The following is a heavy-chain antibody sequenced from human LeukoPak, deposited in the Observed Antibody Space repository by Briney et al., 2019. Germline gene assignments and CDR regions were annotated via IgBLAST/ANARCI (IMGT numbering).Heavy chain of an antibody. D-gene: IGHD2/OR15-2a*01. CDR2: ISSSGSTI. J-gene: IGHJ4*02. Sequence: GGSLSLSCAASGFTFSDYYMSWISQAPGKGLEWVSYISSSGSTIYYADSVKGRFTISRDNAKNSLYLQMNSLRAEDTAVYYCARETYSSPTTLGYWGQGTLVTVSS. V-gene: IGHV3-11*04. CDR1: GFTFSDYY. CDR3: ARETYSSPTTLGY.